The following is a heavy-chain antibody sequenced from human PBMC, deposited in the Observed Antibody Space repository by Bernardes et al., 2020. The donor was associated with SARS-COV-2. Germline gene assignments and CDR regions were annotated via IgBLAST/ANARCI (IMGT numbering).Heavy chain of an antibody. V-gene: IGHV1-69*13. CDR1: GGTFSSYA. CDR2: IIPIFGTA. Sequence: SVKVSCKASGGTFSSYAINWVRQAPGQGLEWMGRIIPIFGTANYAQKFQGRVTITADESTSTAYMELSSLRSEDTAVYYCASEGDDSSGYYRDYWGQGTLVTVSS. J-gene: IGHJ4*02. D-gene: IGHD3-22*01. CDR3: ASEGDDSSGYYRDY.